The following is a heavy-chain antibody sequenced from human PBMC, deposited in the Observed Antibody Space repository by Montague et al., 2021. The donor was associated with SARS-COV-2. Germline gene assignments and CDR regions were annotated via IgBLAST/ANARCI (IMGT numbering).Heavy chain of an antibody. J-gene: IGHJ6*02. CDR2: IHRDDDM. CDR3: AHSRDFRYYDILTGYDSYYYYDGMYV. D-gene: IGHD3-9*01. Sequence: PALVKPTQTLTLTCTFSGFSLSTSGVGVGWIRQLPGKALEWPALIHRDDDMRYRSSLKRRLTITKDTSKNQVVLTMTNMDPVDTATYYCAHSRDFRYYDILTGYDSYYYYDGMYVWGQGPTVPVSS. CDR1: GFSLSTSGVG. V-gene: IGHV2-5*02.